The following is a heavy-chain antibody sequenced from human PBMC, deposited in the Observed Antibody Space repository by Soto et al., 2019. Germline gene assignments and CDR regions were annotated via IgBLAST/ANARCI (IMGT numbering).Heavy chain of an antibody. CDR3: VREDGKVGTNSAFDY. Sequence: PXESLRLSCASSGFTFSTYTMNWVRQAPGKGLEWVSSINGRGNYIYYAESVKGRFTISRDNAKNSLYLQMDRLRAEDTALYYCVREDGKVGTNSAFDYWGLGALVTV. CDR2: INGRGNYI. J-gene: IGHJ4*02. CDR1: GFTFSTYT. V-gene: IGHV3-21*01. D-gene: IGHD1-26*01.